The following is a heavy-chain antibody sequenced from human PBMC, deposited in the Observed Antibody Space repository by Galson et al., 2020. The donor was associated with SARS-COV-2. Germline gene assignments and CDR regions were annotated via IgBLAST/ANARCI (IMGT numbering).Heavy chain of an antibody. Sequence: SGPTLVKPTQTLTLTCTFSGFSLSTSGMCVNWIRQSPGKALEWLARIDWDDDKYYSTSLKTRLTITKATSKNQVVLTLTTMDPVDTGTYFCAHVLYFESSGYWGFDYWGQGTRVIVSS. CDR1: GFSLSTSGMC. J-gene: IGHJ4*02. D-gene: IGHD3-22*01. V-gene: IGHV2-70*12. CDR2: IDWDDDK. CDR3: AHVLYFESSGYWGFDY.